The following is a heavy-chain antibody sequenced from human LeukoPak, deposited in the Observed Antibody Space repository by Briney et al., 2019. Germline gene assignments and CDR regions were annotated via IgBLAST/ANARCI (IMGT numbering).Heavy chain of an antibody. CDR3: ARGIGGPNYFDY. Sequence: ASVKVSRKASVYTFTRYYLHWVRQAPGQGLEWVAWINPNTGGPNYAQKFQGRVTTTTDTSINTAYMELSRLTSDDSAVYYCARGIGGPNYFDYWGQGTLVTVSS. CDR2: INPNTGGP. D-gene: IGHD3-16*01. J-gene: IGHJ4*02. CDR1: VYTFTRYY. V-gene: IGHV1-2*02.